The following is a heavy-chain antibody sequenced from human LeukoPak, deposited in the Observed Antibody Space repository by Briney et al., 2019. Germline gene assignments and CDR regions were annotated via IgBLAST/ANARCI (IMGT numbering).Heavy chain of an antibody. D-gene: IGHD5-12*01. J-gene: IGHJ3*02. CDR2: IYDSGTT. CDR1: GDSTSSSTYY. V-gene: IGHV4-39*01. Sequence: PSATLSLTCTVSGDSTSSSTYYWDWIRQAPGKGLEWIGNIYDSGTTHYNPSLKSRVTISGDTSKNQFSLKLNSVTAADTAIYYCATHRRSGSGGSENAFEIWGQGTMVTVSS. CDR3: ATHRRSGSGGSENAFEI.